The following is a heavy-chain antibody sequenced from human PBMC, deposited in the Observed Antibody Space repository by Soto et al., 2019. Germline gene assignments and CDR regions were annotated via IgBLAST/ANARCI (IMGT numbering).Heavy chain of an antibody. Sequence: GGSLRLSCAASGFIYSSHGMSWVRQAPGKGLEWVASISSSSSYIYYADSVKGRFTISRDNAKNSLYLQMNSLRAEDTAVYYCARAPLDCSGGSCYLFDYWGQGTLVTVSS. CDR1: GFIYSSHG. D-gene: IGHD2-15*01. V-gene: IGHV3-21*01. J-gene: IGHJ4*02. CDR3: ARAPLDCSGGSCYLFDY. CDR2: ISSSSSYI.